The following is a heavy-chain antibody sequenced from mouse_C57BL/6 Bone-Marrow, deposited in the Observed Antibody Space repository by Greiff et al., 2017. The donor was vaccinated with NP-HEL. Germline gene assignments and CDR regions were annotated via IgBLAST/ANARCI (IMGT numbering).Heavy chain of an antibody. CDR2: IDPENGDT. J-gene: IGHJ4*01. V-gene: IGHV14-4*01. CDR3: RLGVYPYYAMDY. CDR1: GFNIKDDY. Sequence: VQLQQSGAELVRPGASVKLSCTASGFNIKDDYMHWVKQRPEQGLEWIGWIDPENGDTEYASKFQGKATITADTSSNTAYLQLSSLTSEDTAVYYCRLGVYPYYAMDYWGQGTSVTVSS. D-gene: IGHD2-2*01.